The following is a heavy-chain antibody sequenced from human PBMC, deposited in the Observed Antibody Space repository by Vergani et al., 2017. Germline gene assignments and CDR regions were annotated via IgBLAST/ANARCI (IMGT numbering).Heavy chain of an antibody. CDR2: IYYSGST. Sequence: QVQLQESGPGLVKPSETLSLTCTVSGGSISSYYWSWIRQPPGKGLEWIGYIYYSGSTNYNPSLKSRVTISVDTSKNQFSLKLSSVTAADTAVYYCAREVWKGSGSHDAFDIWGQGTMVTVSS. D-gene: IGHD3-10*01. V-gene: IGHV4-59*01. CDR1: GGSISSYY. CDR3: AREVWKGSGSHDAFDI. J-gene: IGHJ3*02.